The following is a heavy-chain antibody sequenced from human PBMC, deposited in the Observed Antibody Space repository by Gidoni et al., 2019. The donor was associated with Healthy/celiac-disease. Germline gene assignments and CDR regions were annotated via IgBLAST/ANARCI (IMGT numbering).Heavy chain of an antibody. CDR2: IWYDGSNK. CDR3: ARAGVFDDYGDYSYYYGMDV. V-gene: IGHV3-33*01. CDR1: GFTFSSYG. D-gene: IGHD4-17*01. Sequence: QVQLVESGGGVVQPGRSMRLSCAASGFTFSSYGMHWVRQAPGKGLEWVAVIWYDGSNKYYADSVKGRFTISRDNSKNTLYLQMNSLRAEDTAVYYCARAGVFDDYGDYSYYYGMDVWGQGTTVTVSS. J-gene: IGHJ6*02.